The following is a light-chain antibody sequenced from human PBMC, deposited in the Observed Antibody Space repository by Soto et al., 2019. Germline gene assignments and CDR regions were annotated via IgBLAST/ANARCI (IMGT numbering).Light chain of an antibody. CDR3: CSYAGRSAPYV. Sequence: QSALTQPTSVSGSPGQSITISCTGTSSDAGGYDFVSWFQQEPGKAPKLMIYDVNYRPSGISPRFSGSKSGNTASLTISGLQPEDEADYYCCSYAGRSAPYVFGPGTKLTVL. V-gene: IGLV2-14*01. CDR2: DVN. CDR1: SSDAGGYDF. J-gene: IGLJ1*01.